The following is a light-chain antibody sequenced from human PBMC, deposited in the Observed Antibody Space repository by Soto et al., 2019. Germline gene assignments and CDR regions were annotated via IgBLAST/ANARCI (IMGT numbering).Light chain of an antibody. J-gene: IGLJ2*01. Sequence: QAVLTQPPSASGTPGQRVTISCSGSSSNIGNNTVNWYQQVPGAAPKLLIYTNSERPSGVPDRFSGSKSGTSASLAISGLQSEDEADYYCAAWDDSLNGVVFGGGTQLTVL. CDR3: AAWDDSLNGVV. CDR1: SSNIGNNT. V-gene: IGLV1-44*01. CDR2: TNS.